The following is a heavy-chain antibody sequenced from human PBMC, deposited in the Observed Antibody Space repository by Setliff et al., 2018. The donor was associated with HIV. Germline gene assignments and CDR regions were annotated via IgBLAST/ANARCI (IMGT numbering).Heavy chain of an antibody. CDR3: ARGMDYYDTSGYYQYYFDY. CDR1: GYTFTGYY. V-gene: IGHV1-2*04. J-gene: IGHJ4*02. CDR2: INPKSDGT. Sequence: ASVKVSCKASGYTFTGYYMHWVRQAPGQGLEWMGWINPKSDGTNYAQKFQGWITMTRDTFISTAYMELSRLRSDDTAVYYCARGMDYYDTSGYYQYYFDYWGQGTLVTVSS. D-gene: IGHD3-22*01.